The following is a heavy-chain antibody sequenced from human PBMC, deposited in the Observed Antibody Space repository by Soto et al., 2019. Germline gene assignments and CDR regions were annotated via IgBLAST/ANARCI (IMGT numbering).Heavy chain of an antibody. D-gene: IGHD3-10*01. J-gene: IGHJ6*02. CDR1: GGSISSYY. V-gene: IGHV4-59*08. Sequence: QVQLQESGPGLVKPSETLSLSCTVSGGSISSYYWSWFRQSPGKRMEWIGYVHHSWGSSYNPSLQSRVAISLDTSTSRSSLKVTSVTATYTAVYYCSRQGFGPLHGLVDVWGQGTTVTVSS. CDR3: SRQGFGPLHGLVDV. CDR2: VHHSWGS.